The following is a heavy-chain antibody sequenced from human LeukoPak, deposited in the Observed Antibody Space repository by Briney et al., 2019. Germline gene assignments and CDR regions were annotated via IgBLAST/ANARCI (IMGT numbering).Heavy chain of an antibody. J-gene: IGHJ4*02. D-gene: IGHD6-13*01. CDR3: ARDGAAPGLYFDS. CDR1: GFTFSSYA. Sequence: PGGSLRLSCAASGFTFSSYAMSWVRQAPGKGLEWVAVISYDGSNKYYADSVKGRFTISRDNSKNSLYLQMNSLRAEDTAVYYCARDGAAPGLYFDSWGQGTLVTVSS. CDR2: ISYDGSNK. V-gene: IGHV3-30-3*01.